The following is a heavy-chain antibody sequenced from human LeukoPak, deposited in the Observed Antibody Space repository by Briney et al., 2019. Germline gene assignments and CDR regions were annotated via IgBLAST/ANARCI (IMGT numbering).Heavy chain of an antibody. CDR1: GGSFSGYY. D-gene: IGHD3-10*01. Sequence: PSETLFLTCAVYGGSFSGYYWSWIRQPPGKGLEGIGEINHSGSTNYNPSLKSRVTISVDTSKNQFSLKLSSVTAADTAVYYCARARGGGYYGSGSYSPFDYWGQGTLVTVSS. J-gene: IGHJ4*02. V-gene: IGHV4-34*01. CDR3: ARARGGGYYGSGSYSPFDY. CDR2: INHSGST.